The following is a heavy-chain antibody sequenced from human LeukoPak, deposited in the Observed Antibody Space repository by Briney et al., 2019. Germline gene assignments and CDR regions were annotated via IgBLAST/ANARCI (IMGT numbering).Heavy chain of an antibody. CDR3: ARRDYGGNYIAY. CDR1: GYGFSSYW. J-gene: IGHJ4*02. CDR2: ICPGDSDT. Sequence: GESLKISCKGSGYGFSSYWIGWVRQMPGKGLEYMGIICPGDSDTRCSQSFQGQVTISADKSISTAYLQWTSLKASDTAMYYCARRDYGGNYIAYWGQGTLVTVSS. V-gene: IGHV5-51*01. D-gene: IGHD4-23*01.